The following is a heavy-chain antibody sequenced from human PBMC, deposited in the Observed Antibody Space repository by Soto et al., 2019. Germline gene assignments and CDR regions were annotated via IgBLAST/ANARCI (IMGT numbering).Heavy chain of an antibody. CDR2: ISSDGTTI. V-gene: IGHV3-48*02. Sequence: PXGSLRRTCAASGCTFSSYSLTWVRQAPGKGLEWVSYISSDGTTIHYAASVKVRFTVSRDNAKASLSLQMSSLREEDSAVYYCAREDAPKHPIHDNSGYYRALNYWGQGTLVTVYS. CDR3: AREDAPKHPIHDNSGYYRALNY. J-gene: IGHJ4*02. CDR1: GCTFSSYS. D-gene: IGHD3-22*01.